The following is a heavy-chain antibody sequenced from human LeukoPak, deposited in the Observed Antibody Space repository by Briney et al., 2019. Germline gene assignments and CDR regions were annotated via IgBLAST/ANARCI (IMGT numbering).Heavy chain of an antibody. CDR3: ATMATRLNYYYYYMDV. CDR2: INHSGST. CDR1: GDSISNGGYS. Sequence: SETLSLTCTVSGDSISNGGYSWGWIRQPPGKGLEWIGKINHSGSTNYNPSLKSRVTISVDTSKNQFSLKLSSVTAADTAVYYCATMATRLNYYYYYMDVWGKGTTVTISS. D-gene: IGHD5-24*01. V-gene: IGHV4-39*07. J-gene: IGHJ6*03.